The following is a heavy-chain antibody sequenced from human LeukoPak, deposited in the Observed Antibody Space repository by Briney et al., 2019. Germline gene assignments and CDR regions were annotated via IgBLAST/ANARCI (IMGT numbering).Heavy chain of an antibody. CDR1: GYSISSGYY. J-gene: IGHJ4*02. CDR2: IYHSGST. Sequence: PSETLSLTCAVSGYSISSGYYWGWIRQPPGKGLEWIGSIYHSGSTYYNPSLKSRVTISVDTSKNQFSLKLSSVTAADTAVYYCSTSCYAGDYWGQGTLVTVSS. V-gene: IGHV4-38-2*01. D-gene: IGHD2-2*01. CDR3: STSCYAGDY.